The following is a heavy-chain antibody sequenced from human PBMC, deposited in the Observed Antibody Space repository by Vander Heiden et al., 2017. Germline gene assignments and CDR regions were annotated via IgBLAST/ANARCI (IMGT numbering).Heavy chain of an antibody. CDR1: GFTFSSYG. J-gene: IGHJ4*02. Sequence: QVQLVESGGGVAQPGRSLRLPCAASGFTFSSYGMHWVRQAPGKGVEWVSVIWYDGSNKYYADSVKGRFTISRDNSKNTLYLQMNSLRAEDTAVYYCARHDYGDFYYFDYWGQGTLVTVSS. V-gene: IGHV3-33*01. CDR2: IWYDGSNK. CDR3: ARHDYGDFYYFDY. D-gene: IGHD4-17*01.